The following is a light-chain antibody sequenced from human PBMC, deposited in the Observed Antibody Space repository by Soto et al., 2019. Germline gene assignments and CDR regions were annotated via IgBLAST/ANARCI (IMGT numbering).Light chain of an antibody. Sequence: EIVLTQSLATLSLSPGERATLSCRASQSVSSYLAWYQQKPGQAPRLLIYDASNRAPGIPARFSGSGSGTVFTLTISGLEPEDFAVYYCQQRSNWPPYTFGQGTKLEIK. J-gene: IGKJ2*01. CDR1: QSVSSY. CDR2: DAS. CDR3: QQRSNWPPYT. V-gene: IGKV3-11*01.